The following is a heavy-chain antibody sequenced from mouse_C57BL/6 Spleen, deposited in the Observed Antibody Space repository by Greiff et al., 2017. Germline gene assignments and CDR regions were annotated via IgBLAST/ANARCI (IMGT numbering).Heavy chain of an antibody. J-gene: IGHJ2*01. CDR2: IRNKANGYTT. D-gene: IGHD6-5*01. CDR1: GFTFTDYY. Sequence: DVHLVESGGGLVQPGGSLSLSCAASGFTFTDYYMSWVRQPPGKALEWLGFIRNKANGYTTEYSASVKGRFTISRDNSQSILYLQMNALRAEDSATYYCARSRYAYFDYWGQGTTLTVSS. V-gene: IGHV7-3*01. CDR3: ARSRYAYFDY.